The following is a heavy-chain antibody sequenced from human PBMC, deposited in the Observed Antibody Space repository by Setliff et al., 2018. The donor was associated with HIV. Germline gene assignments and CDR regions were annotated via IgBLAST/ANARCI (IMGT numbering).Heavy chain of an antibody. Sequence: LSLTCTVSGGSISSYYWSWIRQPAGKGLEWIGRIYTSGSTNYNPSPKSRVTMSVDTSKNQFSLKLSSVTAADTAVYYCARDGYWSGYIDYWGQGTLVTVSS. D-gene: IGHD3-3*01. CDR2: IYTSGST. V-gene: IGHV4-4*07. J-gene: IGHJ4*02. CDR3: ARDGYWSGYIDY. CDR1: GGSISSYY.